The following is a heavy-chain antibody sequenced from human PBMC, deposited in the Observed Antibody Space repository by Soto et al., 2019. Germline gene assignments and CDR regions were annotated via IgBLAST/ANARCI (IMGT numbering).Heavy chain of an antibody. V-gene: IGHV3-23*01. CDR2: ISGSGGST. Sequence: EVQLLESGGGLVQPGGSLRLSCAASGFTFSSYAMSWVRQAPGKGLEWVSAISGSGGSTYYADCVKGRFTISRDNSKNTLYHQMNILRAEDTAVYYCAKTNDYSKYVLYYYYYMDVWVRGSTVTFSS. CDR1: GFTFSSYA. J-gene: IGHJ6*03. CDR3: AKTNDYSKYVLYYYYYMDV. D-gene: IGHD4-4*01.